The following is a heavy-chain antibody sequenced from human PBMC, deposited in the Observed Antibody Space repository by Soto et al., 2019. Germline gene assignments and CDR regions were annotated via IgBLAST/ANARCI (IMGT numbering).Heavy chain of an antibody. CDR1: GFTFSSYW. J-gene: IGHJ6*02. CDR2: IKQDGSEK. V-gene: IGHV3-7*01. CDR3: ARDGGLLWFGDYYGMDV. D-gene: IGHD3-10*01. Sequence: EVQLVESGGGLVQPGGSLRLSCAASGFTFSSYWMSWVRQAPGKGLEWVANIKQDGSEKYYVDSVKGRFTISRDNAKNSLYLQMNSLRAEDTAVYYCARDGGLLWFGDYYGMDVWGQGTTVTVSS.